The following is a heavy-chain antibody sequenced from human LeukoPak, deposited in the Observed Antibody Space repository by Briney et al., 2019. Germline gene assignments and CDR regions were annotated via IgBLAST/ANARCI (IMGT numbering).Heavy chain of an antibody. CDR1: GFTFSSYS. CDR3: ARDQGGSGGN. J-gene: IGHJ4*02. D-gene: IGHD3-10*01. V-gene: IGHV3-21*01. Sequence: NPGGSLRLSCAASGFTFSSYSMHWVRQAPRKGLEWVSSISSSGTYIYYADSVKGRFTISRDNAKNSVHLQMNSLRAEDTAVYYCARDQGGSGGNWGQGTLVTVSS. CDR2: ISSSGTYI.